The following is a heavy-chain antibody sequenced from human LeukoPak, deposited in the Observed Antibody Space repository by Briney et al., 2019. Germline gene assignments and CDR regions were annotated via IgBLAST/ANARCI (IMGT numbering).Heavy chain of an antibody. Sequence: ASVKVSCKASGYTFTTYAIHWVRQAPGQRFEWMGWISTYSDNRRYSPKFQGTVTITTDTSASTAYMELSSLRSEDTAVYYCARDRSSLSYAFDIWGQGTMVTVSS. CDR2: ISTYSDNR. CDR1: GYTFTTYA. CDR3: ARDRSSLSYAFDI. J-gene: IGHJ3*02. V-gene: IGHV1-3*04. D-gene: IGHD6-13*01.